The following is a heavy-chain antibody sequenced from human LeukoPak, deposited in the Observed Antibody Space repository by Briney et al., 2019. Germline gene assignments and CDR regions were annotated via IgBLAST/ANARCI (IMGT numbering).Heavy chain of an antibody. D-gene: IGHD6-13*01. V-gene: IGHV3-49*04. Sequence: GGSLRLSCAASGFTFSSYAMSWVRQAPGKGLEWVGFIRSKAYGGTTEYAASVKGRFTISRDDSKSIAYLQMNSLKTEDTAVYYCTSSSWSRLDYWGQGTLVTVSS. J-gene: IGHJ4*02. CDR1: GFTFSSYA. CDR2: IRSKAYGGTT. CDR3: TSSSWSRLDY.